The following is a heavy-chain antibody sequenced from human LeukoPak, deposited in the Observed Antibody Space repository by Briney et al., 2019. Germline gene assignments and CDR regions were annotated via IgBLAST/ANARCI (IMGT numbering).Heavy chain of an antibody. D-gene: IGHD6-13*01. CDR1: GGSFSGYY. J-gene: IGHJ5*02. Sequence: PSETLSLTCAVYGGSFSGYYWSWIRQPPGKGLEWIGEINHSGSTNYNPSLKSRVTISVDTSKNQFSLKLSSVTAADTAVYYCARDASSSWFDRGLDPWGQGTLVTVSS. V-gene: IGHV4-34*01. CDR2: INHSGST. CDR3: ARDASSSWFDRGLDP.